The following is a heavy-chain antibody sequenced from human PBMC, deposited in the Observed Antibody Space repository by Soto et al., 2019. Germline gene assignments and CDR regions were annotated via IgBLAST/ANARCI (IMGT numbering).Heavy chain of an antibody. D-gene: IGHD2-15*01. CDR3: ARSDCSGGSCYSWGSFFDY. CDR2: IYYSGST. J-gene: IGHJ4*02. CDR1: GGSISSYY. V-gene: IGHV4-59*01. Sequence: LSLTCTVSGGSISSYYWSWIRQPPGKGLEWIGYIYYSGSTNYNPSLKSRVTISVDTSKNQFSLKLSSVTAADTAVYYCARSDCSGGSCYSWGSFFDYWGQGTLVTVSS.